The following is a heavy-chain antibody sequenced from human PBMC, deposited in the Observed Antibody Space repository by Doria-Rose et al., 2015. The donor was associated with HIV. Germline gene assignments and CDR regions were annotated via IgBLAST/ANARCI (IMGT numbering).Heavy chain of an antibody. Sequence: VQLVQSGGGLVKPGGSLRLSCAASSFTFSDTWMNWVRQAPGKGLEWVGCIKTKDDGGTTDYATPVKGRFIISRDESESTLYLQMNSLTTEDTAVYYCATESYSYYYAMDVWGQGTTVTVSS. CDR3: ATESYSYYYAMDV. J-gene: IGHJ6*02. V-gene: IGHV3-15*07. CDR1: SFTFSDTW. CDR2: IKTKDDGGTT. D-gene: IGHD2-21*01.